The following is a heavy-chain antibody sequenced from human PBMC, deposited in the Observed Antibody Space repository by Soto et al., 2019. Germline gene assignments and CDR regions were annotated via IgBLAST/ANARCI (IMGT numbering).Heavy chain of an antibody. CDR1: GYSFTSYW. D-gene: IGHD6-19*01. CDR2: IYPGDSDT. J-gene: IGHJ3*02. Sequence: GESLKISCKGSGYSFTSYWIGWVRQMPGKGLEWMGIIYPGDSDTRYSPSFQGQVTISADKSISTAYLQWSSLKASDTAMYYCASLERAYSSGPDAFDIWGQGTMVTVSS. V-gene: IGHV5-51*01. CDR3: ASLERAYSSGPDAFDI.